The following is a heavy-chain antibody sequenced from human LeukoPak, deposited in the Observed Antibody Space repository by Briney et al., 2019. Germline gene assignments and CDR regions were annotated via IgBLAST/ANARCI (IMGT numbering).Heavy chain of an antibody. D-gene: IGHD3-10*01. CDR1: GYTFTSYD. CDR2: MNPNSGNT. CDR3: ARVDTMVRGVILFDY. Sequence: ASVKVSCTASGYTFTSYDINWVRQATGQGLEWMGWMNPNSGNTGYAQKFQGRVTMTRNTSISTAYMELSSLRSEDTAVYYCARVDTMVRGVILFDYWGQGTLVTVSS. J-gene: IGHJ4*02. V-gene: IGHV1-8*01.